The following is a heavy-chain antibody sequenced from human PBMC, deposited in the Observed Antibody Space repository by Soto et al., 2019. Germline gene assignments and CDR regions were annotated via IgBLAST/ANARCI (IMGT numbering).Heavy chain of an antibody. V-gene: IGHV2-5*02. J-gene: IGHJ1*01. D-gene: IGHD3-22*01. Sequence: SGAKLVNPTQTLTMTDIFSGFSLRTSGVGVSWRRQHQGKTLEWLALIYWDDDKRYSPSLKNRLTITKDTSKNQVVLTMTNMDPVDTATYYCALLTYYYDSSGYYSSAEYFQHWGQGTLVPGTS. CDR1: GFSLRTSGVG. CDR2: IYWDDDK. CDR3: ALLTYYYDSSGYYSSAEYFQH.